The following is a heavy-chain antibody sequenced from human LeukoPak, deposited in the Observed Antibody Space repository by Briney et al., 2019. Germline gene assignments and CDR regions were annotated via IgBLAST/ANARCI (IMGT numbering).Heavy chain of an antibody. Sequence: GGSLRLSCVASGFTFSTYAMTWVRQAPGKGLEWVSAISGSGGSTYYADSVKGRFTISRDNSKNTLYLQMNSLRAEDTAVYYCAKGNIWFGELLFDPWGQGTLVTVSS. V-gene: IGHV3-23*01. D-gene: IGHD3-10*01. CDR3: AKGNIWFGELLFDP. CDR2: ISGSGGST. CDR1: GFTFSTYA. J-gene: IGHJ5*02.